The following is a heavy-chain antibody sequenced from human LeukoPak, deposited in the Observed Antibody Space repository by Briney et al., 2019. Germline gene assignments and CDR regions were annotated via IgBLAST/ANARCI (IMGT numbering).Heavy chain of an antibody. CDR2: INPNSGGT. CDR1: GYTFTGYY. V-gene: IGHV1-2*02. J-gene: IGHJ4*02. CDR3: ARGTGRGQWLENY. D-gene: IGHD6-19*01. Sequence: RASVKVSCKASGYTFTGYYMHWVRQAPGQGLEWMGWINPNSGGTNYAQKFQGRVTMTRDTSISTAYMELSRLRSDDTAVYYCARGTGRGQWLENYWGQGTLVTVSS.